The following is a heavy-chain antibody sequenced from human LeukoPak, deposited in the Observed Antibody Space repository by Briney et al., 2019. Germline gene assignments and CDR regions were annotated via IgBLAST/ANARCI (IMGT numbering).Heavy chain of an antibody. Sequence: PGRSLRLSCAASGFTFDDYAMHWVRQAPGKGLEWVSGISWNSGSIGYADSVKGRFTISRDNAKNSLCLQMNSLRAEDTALYYCAKDGRGDWGQGTLVTVSS. D-gene: IGHD3-16*01. J-gene: IGHJ4*02. CDR1: GFTFDDYA. CDR2: ISWNSGSI. CDR3: AKDGRGD. V-gene: IGHV3-9*01.